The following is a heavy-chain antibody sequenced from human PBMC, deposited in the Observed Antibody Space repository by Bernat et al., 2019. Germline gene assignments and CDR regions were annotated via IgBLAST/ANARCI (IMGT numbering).Heavy chain of an antibody. Sequence: QVQLVQSGAEVRKPGASVKVSCKASGYTFTDYYMHWVRQAPGQGLEWMGWINPNSGDTNYAQKFQGWVTMTRDTSISTAYMELSRLRSDDTAVYYCARGGGDYGDTRVGYYYGMDVWGQGTTVTVSS. V-gene: IGHV1-2*04. CDR3: ARGGGDYGDTRVGYYYGMDV. CDR2: INPNSGDT. CDR1: GYTFTDYY. J-gene: IGHJ6*02. D-gene: IGHD4-17*01.